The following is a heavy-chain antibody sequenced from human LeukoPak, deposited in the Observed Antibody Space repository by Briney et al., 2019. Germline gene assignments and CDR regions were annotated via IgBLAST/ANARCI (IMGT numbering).Heavy chain of an antibody. CDR2: IIPIFGTA. D-gene: IGHD4/OR15-4a*01. J-gene: IGHJ5*02. CDR3: AVTMSSNWFDP. Sequence: GASVKVSCKASGGTFSSYAISWVRQAPGQGLEWMGGIIPIFGTANYAQKFQSRVTITADKSTSTAYMELSSLRSEDTAVYYCAVTMSSNWFDPWGQGTLVTVSS. V-gene: IGHV1-69*06. CDR1: GGTFSSYA.